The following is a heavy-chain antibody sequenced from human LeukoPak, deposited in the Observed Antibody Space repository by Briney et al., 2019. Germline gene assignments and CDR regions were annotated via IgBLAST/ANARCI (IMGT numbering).Heavy chain of an antibody. V-gene: IGHV3-30*02. CDR2: IRYDGSNK. D-gene: IGHD6-19*01. J-gene: IGHJ4*02. CDR3: AKGAVAGTEVDY. Sequence: GGSLRLSCAASGFTFSSYGMHWVRQAPGKGLEWVAFIRYDGSNKYYADSVKGRFTISRDNPKNTLYLQMNSLRAEDTAVYYCAKGAVAGTEVDYWGQGTLVTVSS. CDR1: GFTFSSYG.